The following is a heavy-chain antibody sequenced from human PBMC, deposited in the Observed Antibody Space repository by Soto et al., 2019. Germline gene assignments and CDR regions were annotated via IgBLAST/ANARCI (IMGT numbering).Heavy chain of an antibody. CDR2: ISNDGSKK. CDR1: GFTFSTYV. D-gene: IGHD2-2*01. Sequence: QVQLVESGGGVVQPGRSLRLSCAASGFTFSTYVMHWVRQAPGKGLEWVAAISNDGSKKYYADSVKGRLTISRDNSKNTVYGQVNSLRGEDTAVYYCAKGQHCSATSCYFYYYGMDVWGQGTTVAVSS. J-gene: IGHJ6*02. V-gene: IGHV3-30*18. CDR3: AKGQHCSATSCYFYYYGMDV.